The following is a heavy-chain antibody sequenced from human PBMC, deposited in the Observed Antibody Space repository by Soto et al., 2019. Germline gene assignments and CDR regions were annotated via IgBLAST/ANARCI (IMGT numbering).Heavy chain of an antibody. J-gene: IGHJ6*02. V-gene: IGHV3-7*03. CDR1: GFTFSMYS. CDR2: IPQDGVDG. D-gene: IGHD2-21*02. CDR3: ARDHLILPAHDFFYGSDV. Sequence: GGSLRLSCEVSGFTFSMYSMSWVRQSPGKGLEWVAKIPQDGVDGHYADSVKGRFTISRDNGKNSLYLQLNNLRAEDTAVYYCARDHLILPAHDFFYGSDVWGRGATVTVSS.